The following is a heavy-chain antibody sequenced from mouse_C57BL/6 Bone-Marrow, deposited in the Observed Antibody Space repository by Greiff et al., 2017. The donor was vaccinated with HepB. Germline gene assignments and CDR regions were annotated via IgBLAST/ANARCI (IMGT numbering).Heavy chain of an antibody. J-gene: IGHJ4*01. CDR3: ARDRWYQSSYYYAMDY. Sequence: DVHLVESEGGLVQPGSSMKLSCTASGFTFSDYYMAWVRQVPEKGLEWVANINYDGSSTYYLDSLKSRFIISRDNAKNILYLQMSSLKSEDTATYYCARDRWYQSSYYYAMDYWGQGTSVTVSS. CDR2: INYDGSST. D-gene: IGHD2-1*01. V-gene: IGHV5-16*01. CDR1: GFTFSDYY.